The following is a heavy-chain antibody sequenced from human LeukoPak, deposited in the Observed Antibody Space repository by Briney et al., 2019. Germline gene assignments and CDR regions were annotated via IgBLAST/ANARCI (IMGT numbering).Heavy chain of an antibody. D-gene: IGHD6-13*01. CDR1: GFTFSSYA. V-gene: IGHV3-23*01. CDR2: ISGSGGST. Sequence: GGSLRLSCAASGFTFSSYAMSWVRQAPGKGLEWVSAISGSGGSTYYADSVKGRFTISRDNSKNTLYLQMNSLRAEDTAEYYCAKVRAAAGSPLFDYWGQGTLVTVSS. CDR3: AKVRAAAGSPLFDY. J-gene: IGHJ4*02.